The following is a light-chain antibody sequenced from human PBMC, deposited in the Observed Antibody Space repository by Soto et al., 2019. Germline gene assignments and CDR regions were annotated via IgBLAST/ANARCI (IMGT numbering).Light chain of an antibody. CDR2: DAS. V-gene: IGKV1-5*01. CDR3: QQYNSYWT. Sequence: DIQMTQSPSSLSASVVDRVTITCRASQSISSYLNWYQQKPGKAPKLLIYDASSLESGVPSRFSGSGSGTEFTLTISSLRPDDFATYYCQQYNSYWTFGQGTKVDIK. J-gene: IGKJ1*01. CDR1: QSISSY.